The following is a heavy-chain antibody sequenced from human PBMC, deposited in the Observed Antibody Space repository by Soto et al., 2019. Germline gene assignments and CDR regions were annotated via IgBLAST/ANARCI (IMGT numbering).Heavy chain of an antibody. CDR1: GYSFTSYW. Sequence: GESLKISCKGSGYSFTSYWIGWVRQMPGKGLEWMGIIYPGDSDTRYSPSFQGQVTISADKSISTAYLQWSSLKASDTAMYYCARFSSFCSSTSCYLTQQPYYYYYMDVWGKATTVTVSS. CDR2: IYPGDSDT. CDR3: ARFSSFCSSTSCYLTQQPYYYYYMDV. J-gene: IGHJ6*03. V-gene: IGHV5-51*01. D-gene: IGHD2-2*01.